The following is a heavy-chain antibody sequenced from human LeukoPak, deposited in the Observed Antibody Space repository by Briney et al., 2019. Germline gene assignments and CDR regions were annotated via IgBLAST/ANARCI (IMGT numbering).Heavy chain of an antibody. V-gene: IGHV4-4*07. Sequence: PSETLSLTCTVSGGSISSYYWSWIRQPAGKGLEWIGRIYASGSTNYNPSLKSRVTISVDTSKNQFSLKLSSVTAADTAVYYCARDATAGTLDYWGQGTLVTVSS. CDR1: GGSISSYY. CDR3: ARDATAGTLDY. D-gene: IGHD3-10*01. CDR2: IYASGST. J-gene: IGHJ4*02.